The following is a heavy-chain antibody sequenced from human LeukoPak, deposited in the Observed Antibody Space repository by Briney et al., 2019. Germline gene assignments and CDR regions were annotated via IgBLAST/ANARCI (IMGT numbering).Heavy chain of an antibody. CDR2: ISYSGGT. D-gene: IGHD3-16*01. V-gene: IGHV4-59*01. CDR1: GDSISTYQ. Sequence: SETLSLTCTVSGDSISTYQWSWLRQPPGKGLEWIGYISYSGGTMYNPSLRSRVTISIDTSKNQFSLKLSSVTAADTAVYYCARVGRGDHTWGSYSFDYWGQGALVTVSS. CDR3: ARVGRGDHTWGSYSFDY. J-gene: IGHJ4*02.